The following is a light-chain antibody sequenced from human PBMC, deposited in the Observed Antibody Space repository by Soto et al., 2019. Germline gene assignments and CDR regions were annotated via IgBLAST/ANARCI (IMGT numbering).Light chain of an antibody. CDR1: SSDVGGYNY. Sequence: QSALTQPRSVSGSPGQSVTISCTGTSSDVGGYNYVSWYQQYPDKAPKLMIYDVTKRPSGVPDRFSGSKSGDTASLTISGLQAEDEANYYCCSYAGTYTLGIFGGGTKVTVL. CDR2: DVT. J-gene: IGLJ2*01. CDR3: CSYAGTYTLGI. V-gene: IGLV2-11*01.